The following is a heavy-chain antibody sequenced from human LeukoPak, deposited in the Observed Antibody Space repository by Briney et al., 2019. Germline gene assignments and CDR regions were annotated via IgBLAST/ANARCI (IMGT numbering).Heavy chain of an antibody. D-gene: IGHD6-19*01. Sequence: GGSLRLSCAASGFTFSNYDMSWVRQAPGKGLEWVSYISSSSTNIYYTDSVKGRFTISRDNAKNSLYLQMNSLRAEDTAVYYCARDDTAVAGTELDYWGQGTLVTVSS. CDR1: GFTFSNYD. CDR3: ARDDTAVAGTELDY. J-gene: IGHJ4*02. CDR2: ISSSSTNI. V-gene: IGHV3-21*01.